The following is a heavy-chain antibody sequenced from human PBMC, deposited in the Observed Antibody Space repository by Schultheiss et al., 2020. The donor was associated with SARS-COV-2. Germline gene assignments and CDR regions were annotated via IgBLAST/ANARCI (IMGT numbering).Heavy chain of an antibody. V-gene: IGHV4-34*01. CDR2: INHSGST. J-gene: IGHJ3*02. CDR1: GGSFSGYY. CDR3: ARDDRWTVTTGAFDI. Sequence: SETLSLTCAVYGGSFSGYYWSWIRQPPGKGLEWIGEINHSGSTNYNPSLKSRVTISVDTSKNQFSLKLSSVTAADTAVYYCARDDRWTVTTGAFDIWGQGTMVTVSS. D-gene: IGHD4-11*01.